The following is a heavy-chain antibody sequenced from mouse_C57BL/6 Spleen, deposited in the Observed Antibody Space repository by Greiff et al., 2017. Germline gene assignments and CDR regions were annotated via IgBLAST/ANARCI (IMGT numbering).Heavy chain of an antibody. J-gene: IGHJ2*01. CDR3: ARWAQVPFDY. CDR2: IYPGDGDT. CDR1: GYAFSSSW. Sequence: VQLVESGPELVKPGASVKISCKASGYAFSSSWMNWVKQRPGKGLEWIGRIYPGDGDTNYNGKFKGKATLTADKSSSTAYMQLSSLTSEDSAVYFCARWAQVPFDYWGQGTTLTVSS. V-gene: IGHV1-82*01. D-gene: IGHD3-2*02.